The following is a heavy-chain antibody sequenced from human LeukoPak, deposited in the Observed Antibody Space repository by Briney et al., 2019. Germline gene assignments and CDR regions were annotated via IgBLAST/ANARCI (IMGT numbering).Heavy chain of an antibody. D-gene: IGHD5-18*01. CDR3: ARASGYSYPYYYGMDV. Sequence: SETLSLTCTVSGGSISSYYWSWTRQPPGKGLEWIGYIYYSGSTNYSPSLKSRVTISVDTSKNQFSLKLSSVTAADTALYYCARASGYSYPYYYGMDVWGQGTTVTVSS. CDR1: GGSISSYY. CDR2: IYYSGST. J-gene: IGHJ6*02. V-gene: IGHV4-59*01.